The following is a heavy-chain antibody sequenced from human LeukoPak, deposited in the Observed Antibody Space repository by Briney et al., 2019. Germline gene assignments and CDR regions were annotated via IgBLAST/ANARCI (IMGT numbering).Heavy chain of an antibody. CDR1: GGSISSYY. J-gene: IGHJ4*02. CDR2: IYISGST. Sequence: SETLSLTCTVSGGSISSYYWSWIRQPAGKGLEWIGRIYISGSTNYNPSLKSRVTMSVDTSKNQFSLKLSSVTAADTAVYYCARYDSDNAMLDYWGQGTLVTVSS. D-gene: IGHD3-22*01. CDR3: ARYDSDNAMLDY. V-gene: IGHV4-4*07.